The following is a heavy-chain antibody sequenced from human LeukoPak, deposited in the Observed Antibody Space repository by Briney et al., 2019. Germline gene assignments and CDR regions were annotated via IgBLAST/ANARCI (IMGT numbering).Heavy chain of an antibody. CDR2: FDREDGGT. CDR3: ARDFWSGYSDPTNDAFDI. D-gene: IGHD3-3*01. Sequence: ASVKVSCKISGYSLTQLSLHWVRQAPGKGLEWMGGFDREDGGTMYAQTLRGRVIMTRDTSTSTVYMELSSLRSEDTAVYYCARDFWSGYSDPTNDAFDIWGQGTMVTVSS. J-gene: IGHJ3*02. CDR1: GYSLTQLS. V-gene: IGHV1-24*01.